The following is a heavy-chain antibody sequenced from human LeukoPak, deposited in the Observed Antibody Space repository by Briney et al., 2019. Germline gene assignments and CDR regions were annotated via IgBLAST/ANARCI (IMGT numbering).Heavy chain of an antibody. J-gene: IGHJ5*02. Sequence: SGTLSLTCTVSGGSISSGSYYWSWIRQPAGKGLEWIGRIYISGSTNYNPSLKSRVTISVDTSKNQFSLKLSSVTAADTAVYYCARDDAPVDRGFDPWGQGTLVTVSS. CDR1: GGSISSGSYY. CDR2: IYISGST. CDR3: ARDDAPVDRGFDP. D-gene: IGHD1-14*01. V-gene: IGHV4-61*02.